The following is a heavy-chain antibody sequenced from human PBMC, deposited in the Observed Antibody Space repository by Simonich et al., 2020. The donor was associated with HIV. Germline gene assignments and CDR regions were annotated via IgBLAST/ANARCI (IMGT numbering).Heavy chain of an antibody. CDR2: IDPEDAKE. V-gene: IGHV1-69-2*01. Sequence: QLVQSGAEVKKPGAKEKIPCKGSGYTFPDFYLNWVQQAPGEGLEWWGLIDPEDAKEIYAGKVQGRVTITADTSTDTAYRELSSLRSEDTAVYYCATKRGNLVGADAFDIWGQGTMVTVSS. J-gene: IGHJ3*02. CDR3: ATKRGNLVGADAFDI. CDR1: GYTFPDFY. D-gene: IGHD1-26*01.